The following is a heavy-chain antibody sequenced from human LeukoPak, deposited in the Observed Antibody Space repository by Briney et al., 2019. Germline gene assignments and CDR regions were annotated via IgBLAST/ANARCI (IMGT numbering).Heavy chain of an antibody. D-gene: IGHD5-18*01. J-gene: IGHJ4*02. Sequence: ASVKVSCKASGGTFSSYAISWVRQAPGQGLGWMGRIIPILGIANYAQKFQGRVTITADKSTSTAYMELSSLRSEDTAVYYCARGTNTAMVPYYFDYWGQGTLVTVSS. V-gene: IGHV1-69*04. CDR3: ARGTNTAMVPYYFDY. CDR1: GGTFSSYA. CDR2: IIPILGIA.